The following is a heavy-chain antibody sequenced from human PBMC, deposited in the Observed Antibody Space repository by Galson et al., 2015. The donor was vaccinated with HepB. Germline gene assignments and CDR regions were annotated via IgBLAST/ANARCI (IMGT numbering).Heavy chain of an antibody. Sequence: TLSLTCTVSGGSISSGGYYWSWIRQHPGKGLEWIGYIYYSGSTYYSPSLKSRVTISVDTSKNQFSLKLSSVTAADTAVYYCARDRLPSGYDWGGEGMDVWGQGTTVTVSS. J-gene: IGHJ6*02. CDR1: GGSISSGGYY. CDR2: IYYSGST. V-gene: IGHV4-31*03. CDR3: ARDRLPSGYDWGGEGMDV. D-gene: IGHD5-12*01.